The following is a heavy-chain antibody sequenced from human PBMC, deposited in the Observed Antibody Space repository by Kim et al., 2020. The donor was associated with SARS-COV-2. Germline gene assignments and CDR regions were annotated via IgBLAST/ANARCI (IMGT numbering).Heavy chain of an antibody. Sequence: GGSLRISCAVSGFTFSSYAMHWVRQAPGKGLEWVAVISYDGSNKYYVDSVKGRFTISRDNSKNTLYLQMNSLRAEDTAVYYCARDRGVVTPFGYYYYGMDVWGQGTTVTVSS. CDR2: ISYDGSNK. J-gene: IGHJ6*02. CDR3: ARDRGVVTPFGYYYYGMDV. D-gene: IGHD2-21*02. CDR1: GFTFSSYA. V-gene: IGHV3-30*04.